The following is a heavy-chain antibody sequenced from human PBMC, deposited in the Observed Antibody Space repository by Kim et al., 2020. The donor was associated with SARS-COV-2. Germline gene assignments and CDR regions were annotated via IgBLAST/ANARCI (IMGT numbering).Heavy chain of an antibody. CDR2: ISYDGSNK. D-gene: IGHD2-15*01. J-gene: IGHJ4*01. CDR3: ARAFIVVVVAAPFDY. CDR1: GFTFSSYA. V-gene: IGHV3-30-3*01. Sequence: GGSLRLSCAASGFTFSSYAMHWVRQAPGKGLEWVAVISYDGSNKYYADSVKGRFTISRDNSKNTLYLQMNSLRAEDTAVYYCARAFIVVVVAAPFDYWG.